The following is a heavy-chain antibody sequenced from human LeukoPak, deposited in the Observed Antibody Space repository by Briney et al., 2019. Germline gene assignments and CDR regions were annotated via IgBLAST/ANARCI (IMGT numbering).Heavy chain of an antibody. V-gene: IGHV3-23*01. D-gene: IGHD2-8*02. Sequence: GGSLRLSCAASGFTFINYAMSWVRQTPGKGLEWVSATVGGRPDTYHADSVRGRFTVSRDNSMNTLYLQMNSLRVEDTAVYYCTKAPVRSCTGTFCYPFDYWGQGILVTVSS. CDR3: TKAPVRSCTGTFCYPFDY. J-gene: IGHJ4*02. CDR2: TVGGRPDT. CDR1: GFTFINYA.